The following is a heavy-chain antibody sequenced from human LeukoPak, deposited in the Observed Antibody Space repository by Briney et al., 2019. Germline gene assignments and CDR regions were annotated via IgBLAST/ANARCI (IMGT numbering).Heavy chain of an antibody. D-gene: IGHD4-11*01. J-gene: IGHJ4*02. V-gene: IGHV3-74*01. CDR1: GFTFSSYW. CDR3: ARVRDDYTYFDC. Sequence: PGGSLRLPCAASGFTFSSYWMHWVRQAPGKGLMWVSRINSDGSRTTYADSVRGRFTISRDNAKSTLYLQMNSLRAEDTAVYYCARVRDDYTYFDCWGQGTLVTVSS. CDR2: INSDGSRT.